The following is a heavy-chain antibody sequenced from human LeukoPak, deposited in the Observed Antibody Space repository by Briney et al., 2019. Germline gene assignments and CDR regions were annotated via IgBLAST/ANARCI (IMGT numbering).Heavy chain of an antibody. J-gene: IGHJ6*03. CDR1: GYSFTSYW. D-gene: IGHD6-19*01. V-gene: IGHV5-51*01. CDR3: ARHRRIAVAGTYYYYYMDV. Sequence: GESLQISCKGSGYSFTSYWIGWVRQMPGKGLEWMGIIYPGDSETRYSPSFQGQVTISADKSISTAYLQWSSLKASDAAMYYCARHRRIAVAGTYYYYYMDVWGKGTTVTVSS. CDR2: IYPGDSET.